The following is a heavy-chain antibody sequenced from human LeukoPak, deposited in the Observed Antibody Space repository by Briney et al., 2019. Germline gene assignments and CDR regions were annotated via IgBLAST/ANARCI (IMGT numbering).Heavy chain of an antibody. CDR2: IATAGDT. J-gene: IGHJ4*02. Sequence: GGSLRLSCAASGFTFSRYDMHWVRQATGKGLEWVSAIATAGDTFYVGSVKGRSTISRENAKNSLYLQMNSLRAGDTAIYYCARGGETGFDYWGQGTLVTVSS. CDR1: GFTFSRYD. CDR3: ARGGETGFDY. V-gene: IGHV3-13*01. D-gene: IGHD3-10*01.